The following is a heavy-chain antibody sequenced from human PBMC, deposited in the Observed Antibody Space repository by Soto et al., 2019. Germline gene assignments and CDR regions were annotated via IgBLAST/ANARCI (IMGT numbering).Heavy chain of an antibody. J-gene: IGHJ3*02. D-gene: IGHD4-17*01. Sequence: PGGSLRLSCAASGFTFSSYGMHWVRQAPGKGLEWVAVISYDGSNKYYADSVKGRFTISRDNSKNTLYLQMNSLRAEDTAVYYCAKGDYGSGAFDIWGQGTMVTVS. CDR2: ISYDGSNK. CDR1: GFTFSSYG. V-gene: IGHV3-30*18. CDR3: AKGDYGSGAFDI.